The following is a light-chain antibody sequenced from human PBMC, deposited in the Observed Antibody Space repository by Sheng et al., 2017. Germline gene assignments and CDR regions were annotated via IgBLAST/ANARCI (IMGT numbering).Light chain of an antibody. V-gene: IGLV2-14*01. Sequence: QSALAQPASVSGSPGQSITISCTGTSSDVGGYNYVSWYQQHPGKAPKLMIYDVINRPSGVSNRFSGSKSGNTASLTISGLQAEDEADYYCSSYTSSNSWLFGGGTQADRP. J-gene: IGLJ3*02. CDR1: SSDVGGYNY. CDR2: DVI. CDR3: SSYTSSNSWL.